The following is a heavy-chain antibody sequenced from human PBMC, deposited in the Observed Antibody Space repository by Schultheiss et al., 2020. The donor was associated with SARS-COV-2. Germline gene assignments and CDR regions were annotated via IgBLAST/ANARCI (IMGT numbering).Heavy chain of an antibody. Sequence: SETLSLTCAVYGGSFSGYYWSWIRQPPGKGLEWIGEINHSGSTNYNPSLKSRVTISVDTSKNQFSLKLSSVTAADTAVYYCARVLAFYYGSGSYPKGKNWFDPWGQGTLVTVSS. CDR1: GGSFSGYY. CDR2: INHSGST. V-gene: IGHV4-34*01. CDR3: ARVLAFYYGSGSYPKGKNWFDP. D-gene: IGHD3-10*01. J-gene: IGHJ5*02.